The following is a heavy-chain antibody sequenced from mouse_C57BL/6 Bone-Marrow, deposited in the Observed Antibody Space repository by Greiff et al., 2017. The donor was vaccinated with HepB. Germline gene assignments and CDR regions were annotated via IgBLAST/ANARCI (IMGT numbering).Heavy chain of an antibody. CDR2: IRNKANGYTT. V-gene: IGHV7-3*01. CDR3: ARYWPTVANFDY. Sequence: EVMLVESGGGLVQPGGSLSLSCAASGFTFTDYYMSWVRQPPGKALEWLGFIRNKANGYTTEYSASVKGRFTISRDNSQSILYLQMNALRAEDSATYYCARYWPTVANFDYWGQGTTLTVSS. D-gene: IGHD1-1*01. CDR1: GFTFTDYY. J-gene: IGHJ2*01.